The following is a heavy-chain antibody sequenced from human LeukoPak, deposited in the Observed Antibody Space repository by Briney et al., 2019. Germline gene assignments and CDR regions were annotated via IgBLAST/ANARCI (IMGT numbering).Heavy chain of an antibody. D-gene: IGHD3-22*01. CDR3: ARELTAQYYYDSSGYDY. V-gene: IGHV3-11*01. J-gene: IGHJ4*02. CDR1: GGSFSGYY. Sequence: LSLTCAVYGGSFSGYYWSWIRQAPGKGLEWVSYISSSGSTIYYADSVKGRFTISRDNAKNSLYLQMNSLRAEDTAVYYCARELTAQYYYDSSGYDYWGQGTLVTVSS. CDR2: ISSSGSTI.